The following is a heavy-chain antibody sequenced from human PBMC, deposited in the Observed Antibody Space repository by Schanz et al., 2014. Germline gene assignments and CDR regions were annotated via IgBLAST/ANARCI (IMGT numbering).Heavy chain of an antibody. J-gene: IGHJ5*02. CDR1: GFTFSSYA. CDR3: AKAADWPVTRFDP. Sequence: EVQLLESGGGLVQPWGSLRLSCAASGFTFSSYAMSWVRQAPGKGLEWVSAISGSGGSTYYADSVKGRFTISSDSSKNTLYLQMSSLRADDTAVYYCAKAADWPVTRFDPWGQGTLXTVSS. D-gene: IGHD3-9*01. V-gene: IGHV3-23*01. CDR2: ISGSGGST.